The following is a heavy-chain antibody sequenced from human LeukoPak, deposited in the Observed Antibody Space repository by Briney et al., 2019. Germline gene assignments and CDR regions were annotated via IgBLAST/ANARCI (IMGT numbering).Heavy chain of an antibody. CDR1: GYTFTGYY. J-gene: IGHJ3*02. D-gene: IGHD3-16*01. V-gene: IGHV1-2*02. CDR2: INPNSGGT. CDR3: ARGFGSYDAFDI. Sequence: GASVKVSCKASGYTFTGYYMHWVRQAPGQGLEWMGWINPNSGGTNYAQKFQDRVTMTTDTSTTTAYMELRSLRSEDTAVYYCARGFGSYDAFDIWGQGTMVTVSS.